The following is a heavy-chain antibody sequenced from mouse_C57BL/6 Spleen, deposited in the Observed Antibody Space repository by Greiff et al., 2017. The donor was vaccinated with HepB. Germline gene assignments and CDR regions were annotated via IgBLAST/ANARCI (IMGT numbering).Heavy chain of an antibody. D-gene: IGHD1-1*01. CDR1: GYTFTSYW. CDR3: ARWGNYGSRYFDV. J-gene: IGHJ1*03. V-gene: IGHV1-59*01. Sequence: VQLQQSGAELVRPGTSVKLSCKASGYTFTSYWMHWVKQRPGQGLEWIGVIDPSDSYTNYNQKFKGKATLTVDTSSSTAYMQLSSLTSEDSAVYYCARWGNYGSRYFDVWGTGTTVTVSS. CDR2: IDPSDSYT.